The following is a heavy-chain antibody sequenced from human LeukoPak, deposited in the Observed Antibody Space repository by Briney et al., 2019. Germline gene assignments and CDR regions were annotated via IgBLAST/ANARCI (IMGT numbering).Heavy chain of an antibody. J-gene: IGHJ5*02. CDR2: ISYDGSNK. CDR1: GSSFSNYA. D-gene: IGHD3-22*01. CDR3: ARDPRITMIVPVPPRFDP. Sequence: GRSLRLSCAASGSSFSNYALHWVRQAPGKGLEWVSVISYDGSNKYYADSVKGRFTISRDNSKNTLYLQMNSLRAEDTAVYYCARDPRITMIVPVPPRFDPWGQGTLVTVSS. V-gene: IGHV3-30-3*01.